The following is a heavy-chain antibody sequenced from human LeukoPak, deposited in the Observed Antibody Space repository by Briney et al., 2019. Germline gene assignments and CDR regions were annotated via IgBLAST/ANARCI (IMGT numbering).Heavy chain of an antibody. J-gene: IGHJ6*04. D-gene: IGHD3-10*01. V-gene: IGHV3-33*08. CDR2: ICYDGSNK. Sequence: GGSLRLSCAASGFTFSSYGMHWVRQAPGKGLEWVAVICYDGSNKYYADSVKGRFTISRDNSKNTLYVQMNSLRAEDTAVYYCARDCYYGSGGYLSYYYGMDVWGKGTTVTVSS. CDR3: ARDCYYGSGGYLSYYYGMDV. CDR1: GFTFSSYG.